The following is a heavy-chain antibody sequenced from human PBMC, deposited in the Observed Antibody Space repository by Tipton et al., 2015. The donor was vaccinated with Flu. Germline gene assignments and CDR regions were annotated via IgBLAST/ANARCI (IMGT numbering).Heavy chain of an antibody. J-gene: IGHJ6*02. CDR3: AKDQASSGWYTPYYYYYYGMDV. CDR1: GFTFSSYG. CDR2: ISYDGSNK. Sequence: SLRLSCAASGFTFSSYGMHWVRQAPGKGLEWVAVISYDGSNKYYADSVKGRFTISRDNSKNTLYLQMNSLRAEDTAVYYCAKDQASSGWYTPYYYYYYGMDVWGQGTTVTVSS. V-gene: IGHV3-30*18. D-gene: IGHD6-19*01.